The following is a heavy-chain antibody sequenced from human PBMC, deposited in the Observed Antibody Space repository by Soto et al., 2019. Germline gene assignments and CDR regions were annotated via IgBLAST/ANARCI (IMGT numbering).Heavy chain of an antibody. CDR1: GTSITSYY. J-gene: IGHJ4*02. Sequence: SETLSLTCTVSGTSITSYYWSWIRQPPGRGLEWIANIYYSGSTNYNPSLKSRVTMSVDTSKNHVSLKLTSVTAADTAVYYCARPSIFGGYDXYWGQGTLVTVSS. V-gene: IGHV4-59*08. D-gene: IGHD5-12*01. CDR3: ARPSIFGGYDXY. CDR2: IYYSGST.